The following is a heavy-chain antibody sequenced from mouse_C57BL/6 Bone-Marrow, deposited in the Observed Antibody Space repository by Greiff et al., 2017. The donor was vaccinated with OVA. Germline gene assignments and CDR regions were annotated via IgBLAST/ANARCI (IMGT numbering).Heavy chain of an antibody. D-gene: IGHD1-1*01. CDR1: GFTFSDYG. CDR2: ISSGSSTI. CDR3: ARGRDYEIDY. J-gene: IGHJ2*01. Sequence: EVHLVESGGGLVKPGGSLKLSCAASGFTFSDYGMHWVRQAPEKGLEWVAYISSGSSTIYYADTVKGRFTISRDNAKNTLFLQMTNLRSADKAMYYYARGRDYEIDYWGQGTTLTVSS. V-gene: IGHV5-17*01.